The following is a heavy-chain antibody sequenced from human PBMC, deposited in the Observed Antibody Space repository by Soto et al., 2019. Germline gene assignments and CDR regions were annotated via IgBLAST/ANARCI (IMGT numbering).Heavy chain of an antibody. D-gene: IGHD4-4*01. CDR2: SIGPSGNT. CDR3: AKLLHNSYYNVMDV. V-gene: IGHV3-23*01. J-gene: IGHJ6*02. CDR1: GFTFSNSG. Sequence: EVQLLESGGDLVQPGGSLRLVCAASGFTFSNSGMRWVRQAPGQGLGWVSSIGPSGNTYYSDAVKGRFTISRDISKNTLFLQMDSLRAKDTATYYCAKLLHNSYYNVMDVWGQGTTVTVSS.